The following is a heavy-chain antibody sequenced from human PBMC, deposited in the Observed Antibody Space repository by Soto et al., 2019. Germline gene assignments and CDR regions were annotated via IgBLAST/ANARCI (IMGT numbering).Heavy chain of an antibody. CDR1: GFTFNSYD. V-gene: IGHV3-23*01. CDR3: AREYSSAWKTVDY. J-gene: IGHJ4*02. CDR2: ISDIGGTT. Sequence: EVQLLESGGGLVQPGRSLRLSCAASGFTFNSYDVSWVRQVPGKGLEWVSAISDIGGTTYYADSVKARFTISRDNSKNTLYLQMNSLRAEDTAVYYCAREYSSAWKTVDYWGQGSLVTVS. D-gene: IGHD6-19*01.